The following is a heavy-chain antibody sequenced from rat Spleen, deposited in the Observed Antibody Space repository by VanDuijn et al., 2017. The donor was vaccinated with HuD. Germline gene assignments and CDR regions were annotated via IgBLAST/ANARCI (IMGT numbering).Heavy chain of an antibody. J-gene: IGHJ2*01. D-gene: IGHD1-9*01. CDR2: ISPSGGST. CDR3: ARRHYGYTDYFDY. V-gene: IGHV5-19*01. CDR1: GFTFSNYG. Sequence: EVQLVESGGGLVQPRKSLKLSCAASGFTFSNYGIHWIRQAPTKGLEWVAYISPSGGSTYYRDSVRGRFTISRDNAKSTLSLQMDSLRSEDTATYYCARRHYGYTDYFDYWGQGVMVTVSS.